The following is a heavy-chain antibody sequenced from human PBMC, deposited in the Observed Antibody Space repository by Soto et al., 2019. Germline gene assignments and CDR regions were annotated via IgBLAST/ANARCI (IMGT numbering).Heavy chain of an antibody. CDR3: ARVGRELLTGFDN. J-gene: IGHJ4*02. CDR2: INPNSGGT. V-gene: IGHV1-2*02. CDR1: GYIFSGYY. Sequence: ASVKVSCKASGYIFSGYYIYWVRQAPGQGLEWMGWINPNSGGTDYAQKFKGRVTMTSDTSISTAYMELTSLRSDDTALYFCARVGRELLTGFDNWGQGTQVTVSS. D-gene: IGHD1-7*01.